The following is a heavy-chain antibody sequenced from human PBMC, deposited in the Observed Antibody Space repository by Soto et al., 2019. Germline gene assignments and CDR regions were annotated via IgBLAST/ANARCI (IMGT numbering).Heavy chain of an antibody. J-gene: IGHJ4*02. V-gene: IGHV4-34*01. CDR3: ARACYGTLTGYYPF. CDR1: GASLSGYY. CDR2: INHSGRI. Sequence: QVQLQQWGAGLLKPSETLSLTCAVSGASLSGYYWSWIRQPPGKGLEWIGEINHSGRINYNPSLKSRVTISLDTSKNQFSLKLSSVTAADTALFYCARACYGTLTGYYPFWGQGTLVTVSS. D-gene: IGHD3-9*01.